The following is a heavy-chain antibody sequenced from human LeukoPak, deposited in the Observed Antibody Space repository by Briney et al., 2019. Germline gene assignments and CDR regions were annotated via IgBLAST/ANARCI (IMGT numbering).Heavy chain of an antibody. V-gene: IGHV3-23*01. Sequence: XAPXXXLEXVSAISGSGGSTYYADSVKGRFTISRDNSKNTLYLQMNSLRAEDTAVYYCVSSSSGWGKFDYWGQGTLVTVSS. J-gene: IGHJ4*02. CDR2: ISGSGGST. CDR3: VSSSSGWGKFDY. D-gene: IGHD6-19*01.